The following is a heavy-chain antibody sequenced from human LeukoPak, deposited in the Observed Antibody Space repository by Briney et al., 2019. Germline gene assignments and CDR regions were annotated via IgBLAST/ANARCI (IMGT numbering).Heavy chain of an antibody. D-gene: IGHD6-19*01. Sequence: PGGSLRLSCAASGFTFSSYAMSWVRQAPGKGLEWVSAISGSGGSTYYADSVKGRFTISRDNSKNTLYLQMNSLRAEDPAVYSCAKLIEVDDWFDPWGQGTLVTVSS. CDR1: GFTFSSYA. V-gene: IGHV3-23*01. J-gene: IGHJ5*02. CDR2: ISGSGGST. CDR3: AKLIEVDDWFDP.